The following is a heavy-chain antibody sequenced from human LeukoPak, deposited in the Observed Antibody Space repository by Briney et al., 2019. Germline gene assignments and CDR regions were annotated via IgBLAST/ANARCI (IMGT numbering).Heavy chain of an antibody. CDR2: IYHNWNT. J-gene: IGHJ4*02. Sequence: SETLSLTCTVSGYSISTGFYWGWVRQPPGKGLEWIGSIYHNWNTYYNPSLKSRVSMSIDTSKNQFYLKLSSVTAADTAVYYCARENYGDYVPYVDYWGQGTLVTVSS. CDR3: ARENYGDYVPYVDY. D-gene: IGHD4-17*01. V-gene: IGHV4-38-2*02. CDR1: GYSISTGFY.